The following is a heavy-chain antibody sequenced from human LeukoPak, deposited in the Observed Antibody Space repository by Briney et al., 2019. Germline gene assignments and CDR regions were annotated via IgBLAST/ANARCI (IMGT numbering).Heavy chain of an antibody. CDR2: IYSTGST. CDR1: GGSISNYY. D-gene: IGHD2-15*01. CDR3: ARFGRGYGSGGHLFDY. Sequence: SETLSLTCTVSGGSISNYYWSWIRQPAGKGLEWTGRIYSTGSTNYNPSLKSRVTMSVDTSKNQFSLKLSSVTAADTAVYYCARFGRGYGSGGHLFDYWGQGTLVTVSS. J-gene: IGHJ4*02. V-gene: IGHV4-4*07.